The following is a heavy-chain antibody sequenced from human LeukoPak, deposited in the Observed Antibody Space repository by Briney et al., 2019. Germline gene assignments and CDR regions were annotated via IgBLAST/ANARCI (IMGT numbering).Heavy chain of an antibody. D-gene: IGHD2-2*02. CDR3: ALAPYCSSTSCYRYYYYGMDV. CDR1: GGTFSSYA. J-gene: IGHJ6*02. V-gene: IGHV1-69*01. Sequence: SVKVSCKASGGTFSSYAISRVRQAPGQGLEWMGGIIPIFGTANYAQKFQGRVTITADESTSTAYMELSSLRSGDTAVYYCALAPYCSSTSCYRYYYYGMDVWGQGTTVTVSS. CDR2: IIPIFGTA.